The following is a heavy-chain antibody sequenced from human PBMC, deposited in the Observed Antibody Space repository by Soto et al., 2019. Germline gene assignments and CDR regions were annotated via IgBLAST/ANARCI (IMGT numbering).Heavy chain of an antibody. CDR2: ISYDGSNK. CDR3: AKPMTKGLFFAFDI. D-gene: IGHD4-17*01. CDR1: GFTFSSYG. J-gene: IGHJ3*02. V-gene: IGHV3-30*18. Sequence: GGSLRLSCAASGFTFSSYGMHWVRQAPGKGLEWVAVISYDGSNKYYADSVKGRFTISRDNSKNTLYLQMNSLRAEDTAVYYCAKPMTKGLFFAFDIWGQGTMVTVSS.